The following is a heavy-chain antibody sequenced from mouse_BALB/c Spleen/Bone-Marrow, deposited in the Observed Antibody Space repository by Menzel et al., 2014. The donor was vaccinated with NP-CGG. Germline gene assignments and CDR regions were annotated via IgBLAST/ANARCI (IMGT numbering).Heavy chain of an antibody. CDR1: GFNIKDTY. V-gene: IGHV14-3*02. CDR2: IDPANGNT. Sequence: EVKVEESGAELVKPGASVKLSCTASGFNIKDTYMHWVKQRPEQGLEWIGRIDPANGNTKYDPKFQGKATITADTSSNTAYLQLSSLTSEDTAVYYCARWVYYAMDYWGQGTSVTVSS. J-gene: IGHJ4*01. CDR3: ARWVYYAMDY.